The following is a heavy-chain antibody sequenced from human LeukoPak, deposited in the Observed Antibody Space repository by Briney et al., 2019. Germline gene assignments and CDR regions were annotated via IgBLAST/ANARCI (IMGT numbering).Heavy chain of an antibody. D-gene: IGHD3-22*01. CDR2: IYSGGST. V-gene: IGHV3-66*01. Sequence: GGSLRLSCAASGFTVSSNYMSWVRQAPGKGLEWVSVIYSGGSTYYADSVKGRFTISRDNSKNTLYLQMNSLRAEDTAVYYCARDQRRGYYDSSGYYYTSYYYYGMDVWGQGTTVTVSS. J-gene: IGHJ6*02. CDR1: GFTVSSNY. CDR3: ARDQRRGYYDSSGYYYTSYYYYGMDV.